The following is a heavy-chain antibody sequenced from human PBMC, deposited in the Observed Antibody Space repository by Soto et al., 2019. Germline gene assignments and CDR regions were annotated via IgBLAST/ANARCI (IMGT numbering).Heavy chain of an antibody. Sequence: GGSLRLSCAASGFTFSSYAMSWVRQAPGKGLEWVSAISGSGGSTYYADSVKGRFTISRDNSENTLYLQMNSLRAEDTAVYYCAKDLFGYCSSTSCYDAFDIWGQGTMVTVSS. CDR2: ISGSGGST. J-gene: IGHJ3*02. V-gene: IGHV3-23*01. CDR3: AKDLFGYCSSTSCYDAFDI. D-gene: IGHD2-2*03. CDR1: GFTFSSYA.